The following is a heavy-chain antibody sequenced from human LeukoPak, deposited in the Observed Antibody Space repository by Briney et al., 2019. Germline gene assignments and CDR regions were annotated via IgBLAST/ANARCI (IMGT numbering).Heavy chain of an antibody. J-gene: IGHJ2*01. CDR1: GYTFTSYG. CDR3: AVAPHGESSGWPGRHWYFDL. Sequence: GASVKVSCKASGYTFTSYGISWVRQAPGQGLEWMGWISAYNGNTNYAQKLQGRVTMTTDTSTSTAYMELRSLRSDDTAVYYCAVAPHGESSGWPGRHWYFDLWGRGTLVTVSS. D-gene: IGHD6-19*01. CDR2: ISAYNGNT. V-gene: IGHV1-18*01.